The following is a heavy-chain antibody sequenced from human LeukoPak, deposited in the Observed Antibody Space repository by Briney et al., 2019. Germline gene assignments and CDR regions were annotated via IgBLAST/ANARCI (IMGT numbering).Heavy chain of an antibody. Sequence: GGSLRLSCAASGFTFSSYGMTWVRQAPGKGLEWVSYISSSSSTIYYADSVKGRFTISRDNAKNSLYLQMNSLRAEDTAVYYCAELGITMIGGIWGKGTTVTISS. CDR1: GFTFSSYG. CDR2: ISSSSSTI. J-gene: IGHJ6*04. V-gene: IGHV3-48*04. CDR3: AELGITMIGGI. D-gene: IGHD3-10*02.